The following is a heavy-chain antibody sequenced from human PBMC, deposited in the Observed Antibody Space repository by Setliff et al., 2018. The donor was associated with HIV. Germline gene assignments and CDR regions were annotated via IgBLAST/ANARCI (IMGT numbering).Heavy chain of an antibody. D-gene: IGHD3-22*01. CDR2: VYSNGET. CDR3: ARSARVGYYDSSGYS. J-gene: IGHJ4*02. CDR1: GDSISRYS. V-gene: IGHV4-4*09. Sequence: SETLSLTCTVSGDSISRYSWNWIRQPPGKGLEWIGYVYSNGETYYNPSLKSRVTMSTDTSKNQFSLKLSSVTAADTAVYYCARSARVGYYDSSGYSWGQGTLVTVSS.